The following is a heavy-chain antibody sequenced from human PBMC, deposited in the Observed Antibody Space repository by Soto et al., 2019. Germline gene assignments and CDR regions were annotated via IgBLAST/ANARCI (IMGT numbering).Heavy chain of an antibody. CDR3: ASGLFEVGATTATQQ. CDR2: ISYDGSNK. CDR1: GFTFSSYG. V-gene: IGHV3-30*03. D-gene: IGHD1-26*01. Sequence: PGGSLRLSCAASGFTFSSYGMHWVRQAPGKGLEWVAVISYDGSNKYYADSVKGRFTISRDNSKNTLYLQMNSLRAEDTAVYYCASGLFEVGATTATQQWGQGTLVTVSS. J-gene: IGHJ1*01.